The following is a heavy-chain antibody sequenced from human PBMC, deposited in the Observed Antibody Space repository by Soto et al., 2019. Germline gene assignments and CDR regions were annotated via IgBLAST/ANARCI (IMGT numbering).Heavy chain of an antibody. CDR3: ARDLRPGGSTSSFDL. J-gene: IGHJ2*01. CDR1: GGTFSSYA. D-gene: IGHD3-16*01. V-gene: IGHV1-69*01. CDR2: IIPIFGTA. Sequence: QVQLVQSGAEVKKPGSSVKVSCKASGGTFSSYAISWVRQAPGQGLEWMGGIIPIFGTANYAQKFQGRVTITADESTSTAYMELSSLRSGDTAVYYCARDLRPGGSTSSFDLWGRGTLVTVSS.